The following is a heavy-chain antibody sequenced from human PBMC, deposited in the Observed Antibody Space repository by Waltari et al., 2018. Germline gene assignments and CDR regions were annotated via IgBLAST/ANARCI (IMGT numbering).Heavy chain of an antibody. D-gene: IGHD3-10*01. Sequence: QVQLVQSGAEVKKPGASVKVSCKASGYTFTSYGISWVRQAPGQGLEWMGWISAYNGNTNYAQKLQGRVTMTTDTSTSTAYMELRSLRSDDTAVYYCARDSRKYYSSGSYFGADAFDIWGQGTMVTVSS. CDR1: GYTFTSYG. CDR2: ISAYNGNT. V-gene: IGHV1-18*01. J-gene: IGHJ3*02. CDR3: ARDSRKYYSSGSYFGADAFDI.